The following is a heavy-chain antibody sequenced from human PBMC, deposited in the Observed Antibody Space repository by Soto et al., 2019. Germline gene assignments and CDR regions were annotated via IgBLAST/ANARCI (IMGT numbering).Heavy chain of an antibody. V-gene: IGHV5-51*01. Sequence: GESLKISCKGPGYSFTSYWIGWVRQMPGKGLEWMGIIYPGDPNTRYSPSFQGQVTFSAERSTSTAYLQWSSLKASDTAMYYCARQGEVLDFWGQGTLVTVSS. CDR3: ARQGEVLDF. J-gene: IGHJ4*02. CDR1: GYSFTSYW. CDR2: IYPGDPNT.